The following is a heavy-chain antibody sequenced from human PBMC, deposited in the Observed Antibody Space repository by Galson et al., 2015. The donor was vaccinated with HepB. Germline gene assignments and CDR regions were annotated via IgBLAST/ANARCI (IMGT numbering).Heavy chain of an antibody. CDR1: GYTFTSYA. D-gene: IGHD6-19*01. Sequence: SVKVSCKASGYTFTSYAMNWVRQAPGQGLEWMGWINTNTGNPTYAQGFTGRFVFSLDTSVSTAYLQISSLKAEDTAVYYCARAPRSGWAPGPDAFDIWGQGTMVTVSS. V-gene: IGHV7-4-1*02. CDR2: INTNTGNP. J-gene: IGHJ3*02. CDR3: ARAPRSGWAPGPDAFDI.